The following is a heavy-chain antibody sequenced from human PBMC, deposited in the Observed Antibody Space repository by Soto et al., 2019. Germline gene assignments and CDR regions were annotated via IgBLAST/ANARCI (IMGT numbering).Heavy chain of an antibody. J-gene: IGHJ4*02. D-gene: IGHD3-10*01. CDR1: GFTFSNAW. V-gene: IGHV3-15*01. CDR2: IKSKTDGGTT. CDR3: TTENRPRNYYGSGYFDY. Sequence: PGGSLRLSYAASGFTFSNAWMSWVRQAPGKGLEWVGRIKSKTDGGTTDYAAPVKGRFTISRDDSKNTLYLQMNSLKTEDTAVYYCTTENRPRNYYGSGYFDYWGQGTLVTVSS.